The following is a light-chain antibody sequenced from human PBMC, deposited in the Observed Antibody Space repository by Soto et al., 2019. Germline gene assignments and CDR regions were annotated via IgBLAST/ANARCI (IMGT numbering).Light chain of an antibody. CDR1: QRISSW. Sequence: DIQMTQSPSTLSASVGDRVTITCRASQRISSWLAWYQQKPGKAPKLLIYRASSLERGVPSTFSGSVSGTEFTLTFSSQQSDDFATYYCQQYNTDSPAFGQGTRLEMK. CDR2: RAS. CDR3: QQYNTDSPA. J-gene: IGKJ5*01. V-gene: IGKV1-5*03.